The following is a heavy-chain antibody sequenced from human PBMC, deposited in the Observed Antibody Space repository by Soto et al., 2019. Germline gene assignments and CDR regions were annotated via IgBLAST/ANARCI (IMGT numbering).Heavy chain of an antibody. Sequence: ASVKVSCKTSGYTFTSYVMHWVRQAPGQRIEWMGWINVGNANTKYSQKFQGRVTITRDTSASTAYMEVSSLRSEDTAVYYCARGSLLDYDSSGYISDYWGQGTLVTVSS. J-gene: IGHJ4*02. CDR2: INVGNANT. CDR1: GYTFTSYV. CDR3: ARGSLLDYDSSGYISDY. D-gene: IGHD3-22*01. V-gene: IGHV1-3*01.